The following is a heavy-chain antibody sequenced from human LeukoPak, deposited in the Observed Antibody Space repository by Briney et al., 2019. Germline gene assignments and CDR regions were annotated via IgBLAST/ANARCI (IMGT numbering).Heavy chain of an antibody. Sequence: GGSLRLSCAASGFTFSSDSMNCGRQAPGKGLEWGSSISSSMSYIYYADSVKGRCNISRDNAKNSLYLQMNSLRAEDTAVYYCARDEVGIAAAGTALRYWGQGTLVTVSS. D-gene: IGHD6-13*01. CDR3: ARDEVGIAAAGTALRY. J-gene: IGHJ4*02. CDR2: ISSSMSYI. CDR1: GFTFSSDS. V-gene: IGHV3-21*01.